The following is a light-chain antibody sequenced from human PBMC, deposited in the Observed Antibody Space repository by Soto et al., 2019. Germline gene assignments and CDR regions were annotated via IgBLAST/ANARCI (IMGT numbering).Light chain of an antibody. CDR2: STN. CDR1: SASVSTGYY. Sequence: QAVVTQEPSFSVSPGGTVTLTCGLSSASVSTGYYPGWYQQTPGQAPRTLIYSTNTRSSGVPDRFSGSILGNKAALTITGAQADDESDYYCVLYVGGAVPWVFGGGTKVTVL. CDR3: VLYVGGAVPWV. V-gene: IGLV8-61*01. J-gene: IGLJ3*02.